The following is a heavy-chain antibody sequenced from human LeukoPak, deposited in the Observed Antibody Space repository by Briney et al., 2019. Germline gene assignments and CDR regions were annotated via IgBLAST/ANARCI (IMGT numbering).Heavy chain of an antibody. V-gene: IGHV3-64*01. CDR2: ISSNGGST. CDR1: GFTFSSYA. D-gene: IGHD2-2*03. CDR3: ARGLGYCSSTSCSHSWFDP. J-gene: IGHJ5*02. Sequence: GGSLRLSCAASGFTFSSYAMHWVRQAPGKGLEYVSAISSNGGSTYYANSVKGRFTISRDNSKNTPYLQMGSLRAEDMAVYYCARGLGYCSSTSCSHSWFDPWGQGTLVTVSS.